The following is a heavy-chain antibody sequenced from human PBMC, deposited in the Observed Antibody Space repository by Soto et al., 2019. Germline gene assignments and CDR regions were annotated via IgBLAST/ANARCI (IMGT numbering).Heavy chain of an antibody. CDR2: IYHTGRT. J-gene: IGHJ4*02. CDR1: GASIISDDYY. Sequence: SETLSLTCNVSGASIISDDYYFTCIRQPPGKGLEWIGYIYHTGRTSYNPALRSRLTISIDRSKNQFSLTLSSVSAADTALYYCARDQSSSPDFFDYWGQGTLVTVSS. CDR3: ARDQSSSPDFFDY. V-gene: IGHV4-30-4*01. D-gene: IGHD6-6*01.